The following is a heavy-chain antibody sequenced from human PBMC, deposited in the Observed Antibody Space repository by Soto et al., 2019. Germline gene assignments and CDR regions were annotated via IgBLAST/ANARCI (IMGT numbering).Heavy chain of an antibody. V-gene: IGHV6-1*01. CDR3: ARGIAVAGPCGMDV. CDR1: GDRVPTNSAP. Sequence: PSQTLSLTCAIPGDRVPTNSAPGNWFRQSPSRGLEWLGRTYYRSKWYNDYAVSVKSRITINPDTSKNHFSLQLNSVTPEDTAVYYCARGIAVAGPCGMDVWGQGTTVTVSS. J-gene: IGHJ6*02. D-gene: IGHD6-19*01. CDR2: TYYRSKWYN.